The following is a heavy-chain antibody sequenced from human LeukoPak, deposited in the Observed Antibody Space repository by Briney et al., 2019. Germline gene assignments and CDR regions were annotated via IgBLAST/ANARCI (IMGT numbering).Heavy chain of an antibody. CDR1: RFTFSSYA. J-gene: IGHJ6*02. CDR2: ISGSGGST. CDR3: AKDGYSPYYYGMDV. D-gene: IGHD5-12*01. Sequence: PGGSLRLSCAASRFTFSSYAMSWVRQAPGKGLEWVSAISGSGGSTYYADSVKGRFTISRDNSKNTLYLQMNSLRAEDTAVYYCAKDGYSPYYYGMDVWGQGTTVTVSS. V-gene: IGHV3-23*01.